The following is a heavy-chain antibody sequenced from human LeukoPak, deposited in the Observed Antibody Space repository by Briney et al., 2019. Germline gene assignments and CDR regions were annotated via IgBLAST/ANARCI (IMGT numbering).Heavy chain of an antibody. CDR2: ISYDGSNK. V-gene: IGHV3-30*18. Sequence: GGSLRLSCAASGFTFSSYGMHWVRQAPGKGLEWVAVISYDGSNKYYADSVKGRFTISRDNSKNTLYLQMNSLRAEDTAVYYCAKVRKDIVVVVAAWVDYWGQGTLVTVSS. CDR1: GFTFSSYG. J-gene: IGHJ4*02. CDR3: AKVRKDIVVVVAAWVDY. D-gene: IGHD2-15*01.